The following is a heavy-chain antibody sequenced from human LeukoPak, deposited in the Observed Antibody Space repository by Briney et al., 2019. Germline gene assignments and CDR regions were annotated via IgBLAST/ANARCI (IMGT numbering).Heavy chain of an antibody. CDR3: ARDAPFGGRTD. CDR2: IYYSGST. D-gene: IGHD3-16*01. CDR1: GGSISSGDYY. V-gene: IGHV4-30-4*01. Sequence: SETLSLTCTVSGGSISSGDYYWSWIRQPPGKGLEWIGYIYYSGSTYYNPSLKSRVTISVDTSKNQFSLKLSSVTAADTAVYYCARDAPFGGRTDWGQGTLVTFSS. J-gene: IGHJ4*02.